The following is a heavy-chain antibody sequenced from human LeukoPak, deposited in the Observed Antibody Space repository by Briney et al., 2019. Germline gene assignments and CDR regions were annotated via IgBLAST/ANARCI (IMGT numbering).Heavy chain of an antibody. CDR1: GLTFTTYS. D-gene: IGHD2-21*02. Sequence: GRSLRLSCAASGLTFTTYSMKWVRQAPRKGLEWVSSISSSNSYIYYADSVKGRFTNSRDNAKNSLYLQMNSLTAEDTAVYYCARDPGCCGGDYYSVLDYWGQGTLVTVSS. CDR2: ISSSNSYI. V-gene: IGHV3-21*01. CDR3: ARDPGCCGGDYYSVLDY. J-gene: IGHJ4*02.